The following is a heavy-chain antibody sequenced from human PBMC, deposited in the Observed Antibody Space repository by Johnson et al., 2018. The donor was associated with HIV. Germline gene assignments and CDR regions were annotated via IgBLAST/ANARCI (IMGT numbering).Heavy chain of an antibody. V-gene: IGHV3-11*04. Sequence: QVQLVESGGGVVQPGRSLRLSCAASGFTFSDYYMSWIRQAPGKGLEWVSYITSRGNTVYYADSVKGRFTISRDNAKNSLYLQMNILTAEDTAVYYCARAPEVRGIDAFDIWGQGTMVTVS. CDR1: GFTFSDYY. CDR3: ARAPEVRGIDAFDI. J-gene: IGHJ3*02. D-gene: IGHD3-10*01. CDR2: ITSRGNTV.